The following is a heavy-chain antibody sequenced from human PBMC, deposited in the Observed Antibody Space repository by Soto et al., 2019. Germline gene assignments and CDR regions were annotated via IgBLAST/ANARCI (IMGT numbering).Heavy chain of an antibody. Sequence: SETLSLTCTFSCGSIISYYWSWIRQPPGKGLEWIGYIYYSGSTNYNPSLKSRVTISVDTSKNQFSLKLSSVTAADTAVYYCARDGVGIYGDLDYYYGMDVWGQGTTVTVSS. CDR1: CGSIISYY. CDR3: ARDGVGIYGDLDYYYGMDV. CDR2: IYYSGST. V-gene: IGHV4-59*01. D-gene: IGHD4-17*01. J-gene: IGHJ6*02.